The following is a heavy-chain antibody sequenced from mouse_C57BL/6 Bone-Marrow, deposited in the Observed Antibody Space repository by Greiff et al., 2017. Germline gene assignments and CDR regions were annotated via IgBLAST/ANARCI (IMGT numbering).Heavy chain of an antibody. D-gene: IGHD2-2*01. Sequence: EVKLVESGGGLVKPGGSLKLSCAASGFTFSSYAMSWVRPTPEKRLEWVATISDGGSYTYYPDNVKGRFTISRDNAKNNLYLQMSHLKSEDTAMYDCARAYGYYGYFDVWGTGTTVTVSS. J-gene: IGHJ1*03. CDR2: ISDGGSYT. CDR1: GFTFSSYA. V-gene: IGHV5-4*03. CDR3: ARAYGYYGYFDV.